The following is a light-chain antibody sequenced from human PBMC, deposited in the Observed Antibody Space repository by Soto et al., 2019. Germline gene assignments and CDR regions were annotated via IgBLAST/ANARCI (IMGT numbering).Light chain of an antibody. CDR1: QTISSW. V-gene: IGKV1-5*03. Sequence: IHVTHAASTLCVSLGERVAITCRASQTISSWLAWYQQKPGKAPKLLIYKASTLKSGVPSRFSGSGSGTDFTLTISSLEPEDFAVYYCPQRSTWLSIPFGQGTRLAI. CDR3: PQRSTWLSIP. J-gene: IGKJ5*01. CDR2: KAS.